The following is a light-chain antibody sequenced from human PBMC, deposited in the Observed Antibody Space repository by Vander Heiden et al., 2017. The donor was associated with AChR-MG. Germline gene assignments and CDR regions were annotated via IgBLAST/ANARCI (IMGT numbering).Light chain of an antibody. CDR3: QKGYRIPRT. J-gene: IGKJ1*01. CDR1: RNISSY. V-gene: IGKV1-39*01. CDR2: GAS. Sequence: SQFTQSPSALSASVGDGVTITCRASRNISSYLIWYQHKPGKAPQRLIYGASTLQSGVPSRFRGSASGTDFTLTISGLQPDDFATYYCQKGYRIPRTFGQGTKVEI.